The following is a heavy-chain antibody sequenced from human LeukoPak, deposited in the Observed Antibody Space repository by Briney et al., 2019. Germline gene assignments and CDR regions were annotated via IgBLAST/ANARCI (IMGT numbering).Heavy chain of an antibody. D-gene: IGHD3-9*01. Sequence: GESLKISCKGSGYSFTSYWIGWVRQMPGKGLEWMGIIYPGDPDTRYSPSFQGQVTISADKSISTAYLQWSSLKASDTAMYYCARHSEQLGYYDILTGYYIDYWGQGTLVTVSS. CDR3: ARHSEQLGYYDILTGYYIDY. CDR1: GYSFTSYW. CDR2: IYPGDPDT. J-gene: IGHJ4*02. V-gene: IGHV5-51*01.